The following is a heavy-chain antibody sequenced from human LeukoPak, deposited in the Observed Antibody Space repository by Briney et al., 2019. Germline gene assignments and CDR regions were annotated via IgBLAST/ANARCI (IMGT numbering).Heavy chain of an antibody. CDR3: ARAGYCSGAGDDAFDI. Sequence: GASVKVSCKTSGYTFPGYYMHWVRQAPGQGLEWMGWINPKSGGTSYAQKFEGRVTMTGDTPISTAYMELSRLRSDDTAMYYCARAGYCSGAGDDAFDIWGQGTMVTVSS. CDR1: GYTFPGYY. D-gene: IGHD2-15*01. J-gene: IGHJ3*02. CDR2: INPKSGGT. V-gene: IGHV1-2*02.